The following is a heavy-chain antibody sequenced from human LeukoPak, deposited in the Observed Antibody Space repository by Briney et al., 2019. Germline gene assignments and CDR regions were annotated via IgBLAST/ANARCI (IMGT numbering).Heavy chain of an antibody. CDR3: ALGSYFDY. Sequence: GGSLRLSCVVSGFNFRSNWMSWVRQAPGKGLEWVANIKQDGSEKHYVDSVKGRFTISRDNSKNSLYLQMNILRVEDTAAYYCALGSYFDYWGQGTLVTVSS. J-gene: IGHJ4*02. V-gene: IGHV3-7*01. CDR2: IKQDGSEK. CDR1: GFNFRSNW. D-gene: IGHD1-26*01.